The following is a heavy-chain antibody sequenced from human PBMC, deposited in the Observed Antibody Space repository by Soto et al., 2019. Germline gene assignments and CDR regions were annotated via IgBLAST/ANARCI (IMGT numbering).Heavy chain of an antibody. CDR2: IIPIFDTA. Sequence: ASVKVSCKASGYTFTSYDINWVRQAPGQGLEWMGGIIPIFDTANYAQKFQGRVTITADESTSTAYMELSSLRSEDTAVYYCARHDCISSSCYYYYYYGMDVWGQGTTVTVSS. J-gene: IGHJ6*02. CDR3: ARHDCISSSCYYYYYYGMDV. V-gene: IGHV1-69*13. D-gene: IGHD2-2*01. CDR1: GYTFTSYD.